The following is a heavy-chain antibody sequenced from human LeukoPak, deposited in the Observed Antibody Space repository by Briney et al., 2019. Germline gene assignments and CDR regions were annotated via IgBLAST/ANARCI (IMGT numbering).Heavy chain of an antibody. CDR1: GFPFSSYG. D-gene: IGHD5-18*01. CDR3: AREGGYSYGCIDY. V-gene: IGHV3-30*03. Sequence: GGSLRLSCAASGFPFSSYGVHWVRQAPGKGLEWVVLISFDGSYKYYADSVRGRFTISRDNSKNTLFLQMNSLRAEDTAVYYCAREGGYSYGCIDYWGQGTLVTVSS. J-gene: IGHJ4*02. CDR2: ISFDGSYK.